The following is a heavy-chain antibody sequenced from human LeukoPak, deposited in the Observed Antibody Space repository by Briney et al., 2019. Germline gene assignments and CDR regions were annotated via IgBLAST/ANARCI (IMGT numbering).Heavy chain of an antibody. CDR3: ARDSAGNDY. Sequence: GGSLSLSCAASGFTFSTYWMSWVRQAPGKGLEWVANIKQDGSEKYYVDSVRGRFTISRDNAKNSLYLQMNSLRAEDTAMYYCARDSAGNDYWGQGTLVTVSS. J-gene: IGHJ4*02. D-gene: IGHD6-13*01. CDR2: IKQDGSEK. V-gene: IGHV3-7*01. CDR1: GFTFSTYW.